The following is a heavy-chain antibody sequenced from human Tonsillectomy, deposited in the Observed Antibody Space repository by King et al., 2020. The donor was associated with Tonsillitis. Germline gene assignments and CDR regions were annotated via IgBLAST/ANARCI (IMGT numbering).Heavy chain of an antibody. Sequence: VQLVESGGGLVQPGGSLKLSCAASGFTFSSSAMAWVRQAPGKGLEWVSGISGSGSSTYYADSVKGRFTISRDNPKNTLYLQMNILGAEDTALYYCAKVVSTAMVYYVDYWGQGALVSVSS. CDR3: AKVVSTAMVYYVDY. CDR1: GFTFSSSA. J-gene: IGHJ4*02. CDR2: ISGSGSST. V-gene: IGHV3-23*04. D-gene: IGHD5-18*01.